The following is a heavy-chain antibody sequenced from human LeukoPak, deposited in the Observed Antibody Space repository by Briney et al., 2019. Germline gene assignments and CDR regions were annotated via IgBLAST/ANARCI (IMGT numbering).Heavy chain of an antibody. J-gene: IGHJ4*02. CDR1: GFTFSSKW. V-gene: IGHV3-74*01. D-gene: IGHD3-10*01. CDR3: AREAYGSGNYYSDY. CDR2: IHKDGSST. Sequence: PGGSLRLSCAASGFTFSSKWMHWVRQAPGKGLVWVSRIHKDGSSTTYADSVKGRVTISRDKAKNTLYLQMNSRRAEDTAMYYCAREAYGSGNYYSDYWGQGTLVTVSS.